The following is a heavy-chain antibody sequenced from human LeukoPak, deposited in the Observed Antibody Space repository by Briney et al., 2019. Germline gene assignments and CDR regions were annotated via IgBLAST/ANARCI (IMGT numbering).Heavy chain of an antibody. Sequence: GESLKISCKASGYSFASYWIAWVRQMPGKGLEWMGIVYPGDSDTTYCPCFQGQITVSVDTSINTAYVQWSSLKASDTAMYYCARFHSSTWYADYWGQGTLVTVSS. CDR2: VYPGDSDT. D-gene: IGHD6-13*01. V-gene: IGHV5-51*01. CDR3: ARFHSSTWYADY. J-gene: IGHJ4*02. CDR1: GYSFASYW.